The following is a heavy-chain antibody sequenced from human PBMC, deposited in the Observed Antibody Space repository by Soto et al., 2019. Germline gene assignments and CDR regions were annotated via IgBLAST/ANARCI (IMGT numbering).Heavy chain of an antibody. CDR2: VNPDDSTP. CDR1: GYSFTNYW. CDR3: VRRFCSGTSCRFNWFDP. D-gene: IGHD2-2*01. Sequence: LGESLKISCEGSGYSFTNYWIGWVRQMPGKGLEWMGIVNPDDSTPTYSQSFQGQVIISADKSVRSAYLQWSSLKDSDTATYYCVRRFCSGTSCRFNWFDPWGQGTLVTVSS. J-gene: IGHJ5*02. V-gene: IGHV5-51*01.